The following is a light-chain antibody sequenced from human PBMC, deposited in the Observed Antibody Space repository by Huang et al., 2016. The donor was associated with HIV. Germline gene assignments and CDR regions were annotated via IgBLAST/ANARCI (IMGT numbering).Light chain of an antibody. Sequence: DIQMTQSPSSLSASLGDRVTITFRSSQTIRNSLSWYQQKPGQAPKLLIHSASSLQSGVPSRFSGSGSGTDFALSISSLQPDDSATYYCQQSYTTPRTFGQGTRVEIK. J-gene: IGKJ1*01. CDR3: QQSYTTPRT. CDR2: SAS. CDR1: QTIRNS. V-gene: IGKV1-39*01.